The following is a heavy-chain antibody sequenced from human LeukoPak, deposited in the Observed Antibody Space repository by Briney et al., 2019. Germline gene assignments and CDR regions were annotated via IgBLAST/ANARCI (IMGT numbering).Heavy chain of an antibody. CDR3: ARGMYYYDSSGYYYPTSFDY. CDR2: IYTRGST. V-gene: IGHV4-4*07. J-gene: IGHJ4*02. D-gene: IGHD3-22*01. CDR1: GGSISSYY. Sequence: SETLSLTCTVSGGSISSYYWGWIRQPARKGLEWIWRIYTRGSTNYNPSLKSRVTVSVDTSKNQFSLKLSSVTAADTAVYYCARGMYYYDSSGYYYPTSFDYWGQGTLVTVSS.